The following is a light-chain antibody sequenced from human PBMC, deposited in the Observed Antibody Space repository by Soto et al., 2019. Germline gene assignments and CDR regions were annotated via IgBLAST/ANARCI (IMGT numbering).Light chain of an antibody. CDR1: QSVSSN. J-gene: IGKJ4*01. V-gene: IGKV3-15*01. CDR2: GAS. Sequence: EIVMTQSPATLSVSPGERATLSCRASQSVSSNLAWYQQKPGQAPRLLIYGASSRATGIPARFSGSGSGTEFTLTISSLHSEDFAVYYCQQYNNWPPLTFGGRTKVEIK. CDR3: QQYNNWPPLT.